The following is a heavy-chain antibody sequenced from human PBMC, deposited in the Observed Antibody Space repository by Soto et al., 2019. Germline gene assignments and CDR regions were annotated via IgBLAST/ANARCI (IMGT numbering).Heavy chain of an antibody. V-gene: IGHV4-38-2*01. CDR1: GYSISSGHY. J-gene: IGHJ4*02. CDR3: AEYSSAFDY. D-gene: IGHD6-19*01. Sequence: SETLSLTCAVSGYSISSGHYWGWIRQPPGKGLEWIGSIYHSGSTHYNPSLKSRVTISVHTSKNQFSLKLSSVTAADTAIYYCAEYSSAFDYWGQGTLVTVSS. CDR2: IYHSGST.